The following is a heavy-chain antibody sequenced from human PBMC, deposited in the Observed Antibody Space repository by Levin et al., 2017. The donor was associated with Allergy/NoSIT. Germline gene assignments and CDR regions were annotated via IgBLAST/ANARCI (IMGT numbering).Heavy chain of an antibody. D-gene: IGHD1-26*01. Sequence: GGSLRLSCAASGFTFSSYAMTWVRQAPGKGLEWVSAISTGGTNTYYADSVKGRFTISRDNSKNTLYVQMNSLRAEDTAVYYCAKDGAGTYDGIDYWGQGTLVTVSS. CDR1: GFTFSSYA. CDR3: AKDGAGTYDGIDY. V-gene: IGHV3-23*01. J-gene: IGHJ4*02. CDR2: ISTGGTNT.